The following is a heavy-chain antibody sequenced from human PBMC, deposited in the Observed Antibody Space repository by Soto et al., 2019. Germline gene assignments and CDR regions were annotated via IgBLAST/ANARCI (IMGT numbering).Heavy chain of an antibody. V-gene: IGHV6-1*01. J-gene: IGHJ4*02. CDR2: TYYRSQWLN. CDR1: GDSVSNNGAA. D-gene: IGHD4-4*01. CDR3: ARDYPGFHSAFDY. Sequence: PSQTLSLTCAISGDSVSNNGAAWNWIRQSPSRDLEWLGRTYYRSQWLNDYALSVKSRLTINPDTSKNQFSLQLNSVTPEDTAVYYCARDYPGFHSAFDYWGQRTLVTVSS.